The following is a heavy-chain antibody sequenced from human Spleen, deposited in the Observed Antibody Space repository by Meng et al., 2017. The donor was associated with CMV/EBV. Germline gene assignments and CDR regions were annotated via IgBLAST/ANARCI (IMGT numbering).Heavy chain of an antibody. J-gene: IGHJ4*02. CDR2: INPNSGGT. V-gene: IGHV1-2*02. CDR3: APTKDSYGYDPFDY. D-gene: IGHD5-18*01. CDR1: GYTFTGYY. Sequence: ASVKVSCKASGYTFTGYYMHWVRQAPGQGLEWMGWINPNSGGTNYAQKFQGRVTMTRDTSISTASMELSRLRSDDTAVYYCAPTKDSYGYDPFDYWGQGTLVTVSS.